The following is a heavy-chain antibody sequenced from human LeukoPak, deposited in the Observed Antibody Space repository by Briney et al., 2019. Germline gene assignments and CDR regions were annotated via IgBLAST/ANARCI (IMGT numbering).Heavy chain of an antibody. J-gene: IGHJ4*02. D-gene: IGHD1-26*01. Sequence: ASVKVSCKASGYTFTGYYMHWVRQAPGQGLEWMGWINPNSGGTNYAQKFQGWVTMTRDTSISTAYMELSRLRSDDTAVYYCARAPLNRQWELPRDWGQGTLVTVSS. CDR2: INPNSGGT. CDR3: ARAPLNRQWELPRD. CDR1: GYTFTGYY. V-gene: IGHV1-2*04.